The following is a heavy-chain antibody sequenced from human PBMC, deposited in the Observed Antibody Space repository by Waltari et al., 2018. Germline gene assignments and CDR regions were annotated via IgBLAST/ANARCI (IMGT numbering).Heavy chain of an antibody. V-gene: IGHV4-61*02. CDR3: ANRGVGNYFKYFRL. Sequence: QVQLQESGPGLVKPTHTLSLTCTVSGEPISDDVSRWTYWTWIRQSAGQRLEWIGHIYSSGAVDYNPSLRSRFTISLDTPKSHFTLKLTSVTAADTAVYYCANRGVGNYFKYFRLWSPGTLVTVSS. CDR2: IYSSGAV. D-gene: IGHD1-7*01. CDR1: GEPISDDVSRWTY. J-gene: IGHJ1*01.